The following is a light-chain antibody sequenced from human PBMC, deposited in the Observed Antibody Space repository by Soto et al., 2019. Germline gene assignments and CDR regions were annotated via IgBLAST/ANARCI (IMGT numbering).Light chain of an antibody. CDR2: EVT. J-gene: IGLJ3*02. Sequence: QSVLTQPASVPGSPGQSISISCTGTSSDVGGYNYVAWYLQHPGKAPKLMIYEVTNRPSGVSSRFSGSKSGNTASLTISALQAEDEADYYCTSYTIKNTWVFGGGTKVTVL. CDR3: TSYTIKNTWV. CDR1: SSDVGGYNY. V-gene: IGLV2-14*01.